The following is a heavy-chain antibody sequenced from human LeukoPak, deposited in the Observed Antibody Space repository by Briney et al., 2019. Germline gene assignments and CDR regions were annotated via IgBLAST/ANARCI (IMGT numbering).Heavy chain of an antibody. V-gene: IGHV3-21*01. CDR1: GFRLSDYD. Sequence: GGSLRLSYAASGFRLSDYDMNWVRQAPGKGLEWVSSISTGSRYIYYAYSVKGRFTISRDDAKNSLYLQMDYLRAEDTAVYYCARADCSGSTCYLRRSWFDPWGQGTLVTVSS. CDR3: ARADCSGSTCYLRRSWFDP. CDR2: ISTGSRYI. D-gene: IGHD2-2*01. J-gene: IGHJ5*02.